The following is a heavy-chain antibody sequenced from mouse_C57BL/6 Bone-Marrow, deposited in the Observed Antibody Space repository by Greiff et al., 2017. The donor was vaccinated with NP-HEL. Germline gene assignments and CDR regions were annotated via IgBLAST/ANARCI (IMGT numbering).Heavy chain of an antibody. V-gene: IGHV5-2*01. J-gene: IGHJ2*01. Sequence: EVQGVESGGGLVQPGESLKLSCESNEYEFPSHDMSWVRKTPAKRLELVAAINSDGGSTYYPDTMARRFIISRDNTIKNMYLQMGSLRSKDTALYYCERHDYDECDYWGKGTTLTVSS. CDR2: INSDGGST. D-gene: IGHD2-4*01. CDR1: EYEFPSHD. CDR3: ERHDYDECDY.